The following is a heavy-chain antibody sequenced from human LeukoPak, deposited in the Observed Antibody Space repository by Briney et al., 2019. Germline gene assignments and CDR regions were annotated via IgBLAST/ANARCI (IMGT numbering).Heavy chain of an antibody. CDR3: AREKVHDYDSSGYYSEYYFDY. J-gene: IGHJ4*02. V-gene: IGHV1-69*05. CDR2: IIPIFGTA. CDR1: GGTFSRYA. D-gene: IGHD3-22*01. Sequence: SVKVSCKASGGTFSRYAISWVRQAPGQGLEWMGGIIPIFGTANYAQKFQGRVTITTDESTSTAYMELSSLRTEDTAVYYGAREKVHDYDSSGYYSEYYFDYWGQGALVTFAS.